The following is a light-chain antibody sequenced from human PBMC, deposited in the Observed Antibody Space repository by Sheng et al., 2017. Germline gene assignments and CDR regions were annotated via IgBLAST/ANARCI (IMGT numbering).Light chain of an antibody. Sequence: IVLTQSPGTLSLSPGERATLSCRASQSVPKNYLAWYQQSPGQSPRLLVSGASNRAVGIPDRFSGSGSGTDFTLTISRLEPEDFAVYFCQQYGRSPLAFGQGTKVEIK. CDR1: QSVPKNY. J-gene: IGKJ1*01. V-gene: IGKV3-20*01. CDR3: QQYGRSPLA. CDR2: GAS.